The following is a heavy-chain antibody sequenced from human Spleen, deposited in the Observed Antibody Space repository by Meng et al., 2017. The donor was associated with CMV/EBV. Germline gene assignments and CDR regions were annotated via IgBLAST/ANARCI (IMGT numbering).Heavy chain of an antibody. Sequence: KVSCKTSGYIFTSYWIAWVRQTPGKGLEWMGVIYPGDSDTRYSPSFQGQVTISADKSITTAYLQWRSLKASDSAVYYCASPQLLGHYDFWKRYYTSPFNVWGQGTMVTVSS. CDR3: ASPQLLGHYDFWKRYYTSPFNV. CDR2: IYPGDSDT. V-gene: IGHV5-51*01. J-gene: IGHJ3*01. CDR1: GYIFTSYW. D-gene: IGHD3-3*01.